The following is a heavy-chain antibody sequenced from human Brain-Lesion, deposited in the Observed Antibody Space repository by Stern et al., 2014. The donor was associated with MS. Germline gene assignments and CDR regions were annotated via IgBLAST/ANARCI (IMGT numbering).Heavy chain of an antibody. D-gene: IGHD1-14*01. CDR1: GFSFSNYA. CDR2: ISASGGST. J-gene: IGHJ6*02. V-gene: IGHV3-23*04. Sequence: EEQLVESGGGLVQPGGSLRLACAASGFSFSNYAMTWVRQAPGKGLEWVSGISASGGSTYHADYVKGRFTIFRDNSKNTVYLRMNGLRGEDTAVYYCASRTRYYGMDVWGQGTTVTVSS. CDR3: ASRTRYYGMDV.